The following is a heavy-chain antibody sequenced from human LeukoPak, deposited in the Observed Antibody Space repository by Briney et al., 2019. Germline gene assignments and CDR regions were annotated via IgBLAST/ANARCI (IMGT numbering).Heavy chain of an antibody. V-gene: IGHV2-5*02. CDR3: AHWTLTILED. D-gene: IGHD3-9*01. CDR2: IYCDDDK. J-gene: IGHJ4*02. CDR1: GSSLSTSGGG. Sequence: ESGPTLVKPTQTLTLTCTFSGSSLSTSGGGVGWIRQTPGNALEWLALIYCDDDKRYSPSLKSSLTITKDTTKNQVVLTMTNMDPVDTATYYCAHWTLTILEDWGRGTLVTVSS.